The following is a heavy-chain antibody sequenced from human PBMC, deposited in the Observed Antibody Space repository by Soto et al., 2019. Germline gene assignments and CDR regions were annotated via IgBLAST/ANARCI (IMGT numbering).Heavy chain of an antibody. CDR3: AKDQGSGWYYYGMDV. J-gene: IGHJ6*02. CDR1: GFTFSSYA. V-gene: IGHV3-23*01. Sequence: GGSLRLSCAASGFTFSSYAMSWVRQAPGKGLEWVSAISGSGGSTYYADSVKGRFTISRDNSKNTLYLQMNSLRAEDTAVYYCAKDQGSGWYYYGMDVWGQGTTVTVSS. CDR2: ISGSGGST. D-gene: IGHD6-19*01.